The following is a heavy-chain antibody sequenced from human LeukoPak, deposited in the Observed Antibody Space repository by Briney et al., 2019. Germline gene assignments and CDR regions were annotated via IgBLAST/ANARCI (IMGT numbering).Heavy chain of an antibody. CDR2: ISYDGSNE. J-gene: IGHJ5*02. D-gene: IGHD3-10*01. CDR3: VRASHPGGWFDP. V-gene: IGHV3-30*04. Sequence: GRSLRLSCAASGFTFSSYVMHWVRQAPGKGLEWVAIISYDGSNEYYADSVKGRFTISRDNSKNTLYLQMNSLRAADTAVYYCVRASHPGGWFDPWGQGTLVTVSS. CDR1: GFTFSSYV.